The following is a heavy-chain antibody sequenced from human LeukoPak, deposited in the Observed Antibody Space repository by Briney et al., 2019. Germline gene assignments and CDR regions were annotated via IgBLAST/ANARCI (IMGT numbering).Heavy chain of an antibody. J-gene: IGHJ4*02. D-gene: IGHD2-15*01. CDR3: ATSSSYADFDY. CDR1: GGTFSSYA. Sequence: SVKVSCKASGGTFSSYAISWVRQAPGQGFEWKRRFLPYRGIAKDAQKFHHRDTSTAHKSTLTAYMELKSLRSDGTAVYYSATSSSYADFDYWRQATQVTDCS. V-gene: IGHV1-69*10. CDR2: FLPYRGIA.